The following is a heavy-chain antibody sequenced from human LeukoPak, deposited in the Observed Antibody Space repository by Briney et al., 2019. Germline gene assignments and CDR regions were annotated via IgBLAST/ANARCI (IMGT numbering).Heavy chain of an antibody. CDR1: GFTFSTSA. CDR2: IRYDGNDK. D-gene: IGHD3-10*01. J-gene: IGHJ5*02. V-gene: IGHV3-30*02. Sequence: GRSLRLSCAASGFTFSTSALHWVRQAPGKGLEWVAYIRYDGNDKYYTDSVKGRFTISRDNSKNTLYLQMNSLRPEDTAVYYCAKETRNMVRGLICNWFDPWGQGTLVTVSS. CDR3: AKETRNMVRGLICNWFDP.